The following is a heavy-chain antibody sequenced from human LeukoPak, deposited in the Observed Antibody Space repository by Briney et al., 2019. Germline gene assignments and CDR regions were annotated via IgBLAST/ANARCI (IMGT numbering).Heavy chain of an antibody. CDR2: IKSKTDGGTT. D-gene: IGHD3-22*01. J-gene: IGHJ4*02. CDR1: GFTFSNAW. Sequence: GGCLRLSCAASGFTFSNAWMSWVRQAPGKGLEWVGRIKSKTDGGTTDYAAPVKGRFTISRDDSKNTLYLQMNSLKTEDTAVYYCTTDHPRVVVIPGGIDYWGQGTLVTVSS. CDR3: TTDHPRVVVIPGGIDY. V-gene: IGHV3-15*01.